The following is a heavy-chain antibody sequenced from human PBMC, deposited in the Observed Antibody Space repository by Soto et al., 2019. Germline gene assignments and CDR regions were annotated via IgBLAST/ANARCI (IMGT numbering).Heavy chain of an antibody. J-gene: IGHJ4*02. CDR1: GGSLSGNY. CDR2: THHSGST. V-gene: IGHV4-34*01. D-gene: IGHD2-21*02. Sequence: SETLSLTCAVYGGSLSGNYWGWIRQPPGKGLEWIGETHHSGSTAYNPSLKSRVTISVDTSRNQFSLKLNSVTAADTAVYYCARTTAAIHLNYWSQGSLVTVSS. CDR3: ARTTAAIHLNY.